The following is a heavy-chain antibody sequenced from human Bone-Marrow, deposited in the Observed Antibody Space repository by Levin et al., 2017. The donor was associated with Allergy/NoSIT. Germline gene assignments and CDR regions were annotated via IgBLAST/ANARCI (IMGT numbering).Heavy chain of an antibody. CDR3: AREDGSVFDY. CDR1: GGSISTGGFH. V-gene: IGHV4-31*03. CDR2: IYYSGNT. J-gene: IGHJ4*02. Sequence: SSETLSLTCSLSGGSISTGGFHWSWVRQRPGKGLEWIGYIYYSGNTYYNPSLQSRLSISIDTSKNQFSLRLTSVTAADTAVYYCAREDGSVFDYWGQGTLVTVSS. D-gene: IGHD5-24*01.